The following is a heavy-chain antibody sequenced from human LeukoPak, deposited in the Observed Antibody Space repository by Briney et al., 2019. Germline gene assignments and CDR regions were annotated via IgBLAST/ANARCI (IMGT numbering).Heavy chain of an antibody. CDR2: ISSSSSTI. Sequence: GGSLRLSCAASGLTFSSHWMHWVRQAPGKGLEWVSYISSSSSTIYYADSVKGRFTISRDNAKNSLYLQMNSLRAEDTAVYYCARSVDIDYWGQGTLVTVSS. J-gene: IGHJ4*02. CDR3: ARSVDIDY. CDR1: GLTFSSHW. D-gene: IGHD5-12*01. V-gene: IGHV3-48*01.